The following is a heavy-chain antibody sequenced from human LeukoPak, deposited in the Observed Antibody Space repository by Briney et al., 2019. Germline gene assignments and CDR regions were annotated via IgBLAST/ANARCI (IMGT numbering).Heavy chain of an antibody. V-gene: IGHV1-18*01. CDR2: ISAYNGNT. Sequence: GASVKVSCKASGYTFTSYGVSWVRQAPGQGLEWMGWISAYNGNTNYAQKLQGRVTMTADTATSKAYMELRSLRSDDTAVYYCARDLDTATPTEAFDIWAKGQWSPSLQ. D-gene: IGHD5-18*01. CDR1: GYTFTSYG. CDR3: ARDLDTATPTEAFDI. J-gene: IGHJ3*02.